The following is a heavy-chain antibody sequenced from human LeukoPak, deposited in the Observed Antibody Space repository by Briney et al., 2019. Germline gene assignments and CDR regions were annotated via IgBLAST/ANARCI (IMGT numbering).Heavy chain of an antibody. D-gene: IGHD3-9*01. CDR3: ARNKYDILTGYFRRNNWFDP. V-gene: IGHV4-61*02. CDR2: TYTGGST. Sequence: PSETLSLTCTVSGDSISSGSYYWGWVRQPAGKGLECSGCTYTGGSTNYHPSLKSRVTISVDTSKNQFSLKLSSVTAADTAVYYCARNKYDILTGYFRRNNWFDPWGQGTLVTVSS. CDR1: GDSISSGSYY. J-gene: IGHJ5*02.